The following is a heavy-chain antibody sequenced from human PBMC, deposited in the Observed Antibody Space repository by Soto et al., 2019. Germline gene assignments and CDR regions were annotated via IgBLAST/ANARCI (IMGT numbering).Heavy chain of an antibody. D-gene: IGHD4-17*01. CDR1: GFTFSSYG. J-gene: IGHJ4*02. CDR2: ISYDGSNK. CDR3: VKDRILYGVKYDFDY. Sequence: GGSLRLSSAASGFTFSSYGMHWVRQAPGMGLEWVAVISYDGSNKYYADSVHGRFTISSDNSKNTLYLQMNSLRAEDTDVYYCVKDRILYGVKYDFDYWGQGTLVNVSS. V-gene: IGHV3-30*18.